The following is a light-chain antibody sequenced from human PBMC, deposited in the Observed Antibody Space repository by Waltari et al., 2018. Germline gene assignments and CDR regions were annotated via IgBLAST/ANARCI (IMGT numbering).Light chain of an antibody. Sequence: QTVVTQEPSFSVSPGGTVTLTCGLSSGSVPYNYYPIWFQQTPGQAPRTLIYSTNTRSSGVSARCSGSIRGNKAALTITGAQANDESDYYCVLYVGGGSWVFGGGTKLTVL. CDR2: STN. CDR3: VLYVGGGSWV. CDR1: SGSVPYNYY. J-gene: IGLJ3*02. V-gene: IGLV8-61*01.